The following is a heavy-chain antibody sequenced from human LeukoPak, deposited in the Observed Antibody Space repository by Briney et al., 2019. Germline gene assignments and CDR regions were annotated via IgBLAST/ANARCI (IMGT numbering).Heavy chain of an antibody. V-gene: IGHV3-9*01. CDR2: ITWNSDDM. D-gene: IGHD1-1*01. Sequence: GGSLRLSCAASGFSFEAYGMYWVRQAPGKGLEGVSGITWNSDDMSYADSVKGRFTISRDNAKNCLYLQMNSLTVEDTALYYCTRGTSWRTGFDYWGQGTLVTVSS. J-gene: IGHJ4*02. CDR3: TRGTSWRTGFDY. CDR1: GFSFEAYG.